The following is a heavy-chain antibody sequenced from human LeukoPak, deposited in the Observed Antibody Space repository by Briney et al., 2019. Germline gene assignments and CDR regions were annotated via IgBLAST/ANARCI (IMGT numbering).Heavy chain of an antibody. V-gene: IGHV3-23*01. CDR1: VFTFSNYA. CDR2: IIVSGGRT. CDR3: AKVKGYSYTDYYYYYMEV. J-gene: IGHJ6*03. D-gene: IGHD5-18*01. Sequence: PGGSLRLSCAPPVFTFSNYAITWVPQPPGKGLGWVSPIIVSGGRTYYADSVKGRFTISRDNSKSTLYLQMNSLRAEDTAVYYCAKVKGYSYTDYYYYYMEVWGKGTTVIVSS.